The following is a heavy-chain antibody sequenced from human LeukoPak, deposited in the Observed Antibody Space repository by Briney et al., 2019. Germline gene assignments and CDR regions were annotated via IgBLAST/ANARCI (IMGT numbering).Heavy chain of an antibody. D-gene: IGHD3-10*01. CDR3: AKVRGSDAFDI. Sequence: GGSLRLSCAASGLTVSSNYMSWVRQAPGKGPEWVSVIYSGGTTYYADSVKGRFTISRDNSKNTLYLQMNSLRAEDTAVYYCAKVRGSDAFDIWGQGTMVTVSS. J-gene: IGHJ3*02. V-gene: IGHV3-53*01. CDR2: IYSGGTT. CDR1: GLTVSSNY.